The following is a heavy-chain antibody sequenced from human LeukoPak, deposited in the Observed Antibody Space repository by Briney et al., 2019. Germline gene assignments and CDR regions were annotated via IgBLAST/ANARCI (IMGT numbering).Heavy chain of an antibody. D-gene: IGHD6-19*01. V-gene: IGHV1-18*01. J-gene: IGHJ5*02. CDR1: GYTFTSYG. Sequence: GASVKVSCKASGYTFTSYGISWVRQAPGQGLEWMGWISAYNGNTNYAQKLQGRVTMTTDTSTSTAYMELRSLRSDDTAVYYCARDQWLVLGDNWFDPWGQGTLVTVSS. CDR3: ARDQWLVLGDNWFDP. CDR2: ISAYNGNT.